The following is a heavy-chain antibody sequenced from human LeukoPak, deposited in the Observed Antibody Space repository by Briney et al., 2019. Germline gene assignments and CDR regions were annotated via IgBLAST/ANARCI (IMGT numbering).Heavy chain of an antibody. CDR2: INHSGST. V-gene: IGHV4-34*01. CDR3: ARGAIAAGGTEWFDP. D-gene: IGHD6-13*01. J-gene: IGHJ5*02. Sequence: SQTLSLTCAVYGGSFSGYYWSCIRQPPGKGLAWIGEINHSGSTNYNPSLKSRVTISVDTSKNQFSLKVSSVTAAVTAVYYCARGAIAAGGTEWFDPWGQGTLVTVSS. CDR1: GGSFSGYY.